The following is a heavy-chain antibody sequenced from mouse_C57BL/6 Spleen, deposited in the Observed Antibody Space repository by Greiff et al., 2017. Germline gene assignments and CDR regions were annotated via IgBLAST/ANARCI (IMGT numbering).Heavy chain of an antibody. Sequence: EVKLVESGPGMVKPSQSLSLTCTVTGYSITSGYDWHWMRHLPGNKLEWMGYISYSGSTNYNPSLKSRISITHDTSKNHFFLKLNAVTTEDTATYYCARGRYYEGYFDGWGTGTTVTVSS. V-gene: IGHV3-1*01. CDR2: ISYSGST. J-gene: IGHJ1*03. CDR1: GYSITSGYD. CDR3: ARGRYYEGYFDG. D-gene: IGHD1-1*01.